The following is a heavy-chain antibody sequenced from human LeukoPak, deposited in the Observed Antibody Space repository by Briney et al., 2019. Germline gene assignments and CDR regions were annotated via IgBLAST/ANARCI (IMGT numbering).Heavy chain of an antibody. J-gene: IGHJ5*02. CDR3: ARDMTTVTTNWFDP. Sequence: NASETLSLTCTVSGGSISNYYWSWIRQPAGKGLEWIGRIYSSGSTNYNPSLKSRVTMSVDTSKNQFSLKLSSVTAADTAVYYCARDMTTVTTNWFDPWGQGTPVTVSS. D-gene: IGHD4-17*01. CDR1: GGSISNYY. CDR2: IYSSGST. V-gene: IGHV4-4*07.